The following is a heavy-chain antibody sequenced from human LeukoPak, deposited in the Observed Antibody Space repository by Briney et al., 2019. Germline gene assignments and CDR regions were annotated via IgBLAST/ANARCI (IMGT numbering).Heavy chain of an antibody. J-gene: IGHJ4*02. CDR1: GASISSYY. V-gene: IGHV4-59*01. Sequence: SETLSLTCTVSGASISSYYWSWIRQSPGKGLEWIGFIYYSGNTNYNPSLRSRVTISIDTSKNQFSLKLTSVTPADTAVYYCARVPVAAREYFDYWGQGTLVTVSS. CDR2: IYYSGNT. D-gene: IGHD6-19*01. CDR3: ARVPVAAREYFDY.